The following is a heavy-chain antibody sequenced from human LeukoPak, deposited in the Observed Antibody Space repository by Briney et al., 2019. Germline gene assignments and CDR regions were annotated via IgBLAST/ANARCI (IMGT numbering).Heavy chain of an antibody. D-gene: IGHD3-10*01. CDR1: GGSFSGYY. Sequence: PSETLSLTCAVYGGSFSGYYWSWIRQPPGKGLEWIGEINHSGGTNYNPSLKSRVTISVDTSKNQFSLKLSSVTAADTAVYYCAREANYYYGSGSYHFDYWGQGTLVTVSS. V-gene: IGHV4-34*01. CDR3: AREANYYYGSGSYHFDY. CDR2: INHSGGT. J-gene: IGHJ4*02.